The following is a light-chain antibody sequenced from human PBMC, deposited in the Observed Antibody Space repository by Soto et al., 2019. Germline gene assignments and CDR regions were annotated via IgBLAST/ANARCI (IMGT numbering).Light chain of an antibody. Sequence: QSVVTQPPSASGTPGQRVTISCSGSSSNIGGNYVYWYQHLPGTAPKVLIYKNNHRPSGVPDLFSGSKSDTSASLAISGLRSEDEAHYYCAVWDDSLNGVVFGGGTKLTVL. V-gene: IGLV1-47*01. CDR3: AVWDDSLNGVV. CDR2: KNN. J-gene: IGLJ3*02. CDR1: SSNIGGNY.